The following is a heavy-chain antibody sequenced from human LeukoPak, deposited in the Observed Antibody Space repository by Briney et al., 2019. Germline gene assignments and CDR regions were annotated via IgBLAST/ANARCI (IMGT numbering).Heavy chain of an antibody. CDR3: ARVPTTSGWYYVDY. CDR1: GGSISSYY. Sequence: PSETLSLTCTVSGGSISSYYWSWIRQPPGKGLEWIGIAYYSGSTDYNPSLKSRVTISVDTSKNQFSLRLSSVTAADTAVYYCARVPTTSGWYYVDYCGQGTLVTVSS. V-gene: IGHV4-59*01. J-gene: IGHJ4*02. CDR2: AYYSGST. D-gene: IGHD6-19*01.